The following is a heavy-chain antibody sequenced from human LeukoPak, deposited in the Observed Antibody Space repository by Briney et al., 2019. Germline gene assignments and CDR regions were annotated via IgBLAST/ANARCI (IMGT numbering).Heavy chain of an antibody. Sequence: GGSLRLSCGASGFTFSSYWMSWVRQAPGKGLEWVANIKQDGSEKYYVDSVKGRFTISRDNAKNSLYLQMNSLRAEDTAVYYCARTADSSGYYLSPGTFDYWGQGTLVTVSS. D-gene: IGHD3-22*01. CDR1: GFTFSSYW. CDR3: ARTADSSGYYLSPGTFDY. J-gene: IGHJ4*02. V-gene: IGHV3-7*01. CDR2: IKQDGSEK.